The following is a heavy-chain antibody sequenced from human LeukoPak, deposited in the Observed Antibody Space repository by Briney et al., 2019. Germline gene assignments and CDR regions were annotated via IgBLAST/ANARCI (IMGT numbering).Heavy chain of an antibody. CDR2: IKSKPDGGAV. Sequence: GGSLTLSCAASGFTFSKAWMRWVRQAPGKGLEWLGRIKSKPDGGAVEHAAPVKGRFTISRDDSKNTLYLDMNSLTTEDTAVYFCTIDIVVKTFDSWGQGTLVTVSS. CDR3: TIDIVVKTFDS. D-gene: IGHD2-21*01. J-gene: IGHJ4*02. CDR1: GFTFSKAW. V-gene: IGHV3-15*01.